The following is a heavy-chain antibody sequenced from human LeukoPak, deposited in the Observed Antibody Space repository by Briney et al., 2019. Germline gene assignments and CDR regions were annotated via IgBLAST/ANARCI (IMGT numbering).Heavy chain of an antibody. CDR3: ARGLPPDY. Sequence: SETLSLTCAVYGGSFSGYYWSWIRQPPGKGLEWIGEINHSGSTNYNPSLKSRVTISVDTSKNQFSLKLSSVTAADTAVYYCARGLPPDYWGQGTLVTVSS. D-gene: IGHD2-21*01. CDR2: INHSGST. V-gene: IGHV4-34*01. CDR1: GGSFSGYY. J-gene: IGHJ4*02.